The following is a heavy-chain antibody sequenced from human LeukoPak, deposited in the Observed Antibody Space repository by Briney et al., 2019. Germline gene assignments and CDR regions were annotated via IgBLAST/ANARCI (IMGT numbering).Heavy chain of an antibody. J-gene: IGHJ6*02. Sequence: GASVKVSCKASGYTFTSYDINWVRQAPGQGLEWMGWMNPNSGNTGYAQKFQGRVTMTRNTSISTAYMELSSLRSEDTAVYYCARAPIVVVPAAMVDYYYYGMDVWGQGTTVTVSS. CDR1: GYTFTSYD. CDR2: MNPNSGNT. CDR3: ARAPIVVVPAAMVDYYYYGMDV. D-gene: IGHD2-2*01. V-gene: IGHV1-8*01.